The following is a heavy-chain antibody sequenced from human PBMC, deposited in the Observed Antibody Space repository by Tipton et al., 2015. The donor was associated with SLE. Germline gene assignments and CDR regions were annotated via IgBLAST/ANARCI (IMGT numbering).Heavy chain of an antibody. CDR1: GYTFTSYG. D-gene: IGHD3-3*01. V-gene: IGHV1-18*01. J-gene: IGHJ3*02. CDR2: ISAYNGNT. CDR3: ARSNYDFWSGYYKAFDI. Sequence: QLVQSGAEVKKPGASVKVSCKASGYTFTSYGISWVRQAPGQGLEWMGWISAYNGNTNYAQKLQGRVTMTTDTSTSTAYMELRSLRSDDTAVYYCARSNYDFWSGYYKAFDIWGQGTMVTVSS.